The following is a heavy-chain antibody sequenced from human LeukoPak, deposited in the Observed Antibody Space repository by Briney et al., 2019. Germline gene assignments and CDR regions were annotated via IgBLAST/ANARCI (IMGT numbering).Heavy chain of an antibody. CDR1: GGSISGGGYS. D-gene: IGHD2-21*01. CDR3: ARYSRSDYYFDY. V-gene: IGHV4-30-2*01. J-gene: IGHJ4*02. Sequence: SETLSLTCAVSGGSISGGGYSWSWIRQPPGKGLEWIGYIYHSGSTYYNPSLKSRVTISVDRSKNQFSLKLSSVTAADTAVYYCARYSRSDYYFDYWGQGTLVTVSS. CDR2: IYHSGST.